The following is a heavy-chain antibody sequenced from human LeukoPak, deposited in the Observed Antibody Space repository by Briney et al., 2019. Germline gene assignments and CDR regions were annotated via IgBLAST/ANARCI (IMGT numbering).Heavy chain of an antibody. V-gene: IGHV4-34*01. J-gene: IGHJ3*02. CDR1: GGSFSGYY. D-gene: IGHD6-6*01. CDR3: ARGVLGVDI. Sequence: SETLSLICAVYGGSFSGYYWSWIRQPPGKGLEWIGEINHSGSTNYNPSLKSRVTISVDTSKNQFSLKLSSVTAADTAVYYCARGVLGVDIWGQGTMVTVSS. CDR2: INHSGST.